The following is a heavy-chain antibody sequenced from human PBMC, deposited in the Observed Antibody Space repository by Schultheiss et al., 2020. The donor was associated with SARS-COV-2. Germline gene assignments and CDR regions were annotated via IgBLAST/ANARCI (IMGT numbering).Heavy chain of an antibody. D-gene: IGHD1-1*01. V-gene: IGHV3-23*01. CDR3: VRPTMGTFDY. CDR1: GFTFSSYG. CDR2: ISGSGCST. J-gene: IGHJ4*02. Sequence: GGSLRLSCAASGFTFSSYGMHWVRQAPGKGLEWVLAISGSGCSTYYADSVKGRFTISRDNAKSTLYLQMDSLSADDTAVYYCVRPTMGTFDYWGQGTLVTVSS.